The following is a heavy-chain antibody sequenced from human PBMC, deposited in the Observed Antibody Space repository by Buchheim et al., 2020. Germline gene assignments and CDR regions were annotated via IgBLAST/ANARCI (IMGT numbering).Heavy chain of an antibody. CDR1: GGSISSGSYY. CDR2: IYTSGST. CDR3: ARDHLGYCSSTSCYAFDP. D-gene: IGHD2-2*01. V-gene: IGHV4-61*02. J-gene: IGHJ5*02. Sequence: QVQLQESGPGLVKPSQTLSLTCTVSGGSISSGSYYWSWIRQPAGKGLEWIGRIYTSGSTNYNPSLKSRVTISVDTSKNQFSLKLSSVTAADTAVYYCARDHLGYCSSTSCYAFDPWGQGTL.